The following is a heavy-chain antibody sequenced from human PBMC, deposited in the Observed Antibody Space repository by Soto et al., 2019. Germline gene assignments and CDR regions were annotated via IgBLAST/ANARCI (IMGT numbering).Heavy chain of an antibody. CDR2: IYYSGST. D-gene: IGHD2-2*01. J-gene: IGHJ5*02. Sequence: TLSLTCTVSGGSISSSSYYWGWIRQPPGKGLEWIGSIYYSGSTYYNPSLKSRVTISVDTSKNQFSLKLSSVTAADTAVYYCARRLLVVVPAATKYGWFDPWGQGTLVTVSS. CDR1: GGSISSSSYY. CDR3: ARRLLVVVPAATKYGWFDP. V-gene: IGHV4-39*01.